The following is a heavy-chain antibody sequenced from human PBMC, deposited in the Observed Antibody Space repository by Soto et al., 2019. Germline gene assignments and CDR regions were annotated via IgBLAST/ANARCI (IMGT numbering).Heavy chain of an antibody. CDR2: IDPSDSYT. D-gene: IGHD6-19*01. CDR1: GYSFTSYW. CDR3: ASSAVPYSSGWYGGHWFDP. V-gene: IGHV5-10-1*01. J-gene: IGHJ5*02. Sequence: PGESLKISCKGSGYSFTSYWISWVRQMPGKGLEWMGRIDPSDSYTNYSPSFQGHVTISADESISTAYLQWSSLKASDTAMYYCASSAVPYSSGWYGGHWFDPWGQGTLVTV.